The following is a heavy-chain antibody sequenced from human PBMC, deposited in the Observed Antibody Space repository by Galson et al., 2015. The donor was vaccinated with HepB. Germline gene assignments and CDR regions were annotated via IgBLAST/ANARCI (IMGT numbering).Heavy chain of an antibody. J-gene: IGHJ6*02. Sequence: SLRLSCAASGVTFRDYYIIWIRQAPGKGLEWVSSISSSGSTIYYAVSLKGRFTIARDNAKNSLYLQMNSLRAEDTAVYYRARRGSYSDFWSGYQALFYYYGMDVWGQGTTVTVSS. CDR1: GVTFRDYY. CDR2: ISSSGSTI. CDR3: ARRGSYSDFWSGYQALFYYYGMDV. D-gene: IGHD3-3*01. V-gene: IGHV3-11*01.